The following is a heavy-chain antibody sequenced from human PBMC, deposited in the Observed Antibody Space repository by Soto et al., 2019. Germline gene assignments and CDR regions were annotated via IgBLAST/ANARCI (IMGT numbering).Heavy chain of an antibody. V-gene: IGHV3-15*07. J-gene: IGHJ4*02. Sequence: GGSLRLSCAASGFTFSNAWMNWVRQAPGKGLEWVGRIKSKTDGGTTDYAAPVKGRFTISRDDSKITLYLQMNSLKTEDTAVYYCTTDADYCDSSGYYDYFDYWGKGTLVTVSS. CDR2: IKSKTDGGTT. CDR3: TTDADYCDSSGYYDYFDY. CDR1: GFTFSNAW. D-gene: IGHD3-22*01.